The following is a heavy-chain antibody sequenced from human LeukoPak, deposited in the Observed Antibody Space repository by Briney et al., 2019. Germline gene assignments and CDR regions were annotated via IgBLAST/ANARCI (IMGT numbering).Heavy chain of an antibody. Sequence: GGSLRLSCAASGFTFTNYAMSWVRQAPGKGLEWVSGISGSGGSTYYADSVKGRFTISRDNSRNTLYLQMNSLRAEDTAVYYCAKQTGIQHRGAMDVWGKGTTVTVFS. J-gene: IGHJ6*04. CDR1: GFTFTNYA. V-gene: IGHV3-23*01. CDR3: AKQTGIQHRGAMDV. CDR2: ISGSGGST. D-gene: IGHD5-18*01.